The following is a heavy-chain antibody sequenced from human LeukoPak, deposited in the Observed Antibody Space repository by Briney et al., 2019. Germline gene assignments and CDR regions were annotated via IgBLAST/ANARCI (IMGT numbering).Heavy chain of an antibody. CDR1: GFTFSSYG. Sequence: GRSLRLSCAASGFTFSSYGIQWVRQAPGKGLEWVAVISYDGSNKYYADSVKGRFTISRDNSKNTLSLQMNSLRAEDTAVYYCARVYRAVAGSGYYFDYWGQGTLVTVSS. V-gene: IGHV3-30*03. D-gene: IGHD6-19*01. CDR3: ARVYRAVAGSGYYFDY. CDR2: ISYDGSNK. J-gene: IGHJ4*02.